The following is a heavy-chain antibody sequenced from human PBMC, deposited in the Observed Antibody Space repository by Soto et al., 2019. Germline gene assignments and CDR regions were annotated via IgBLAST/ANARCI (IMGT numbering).Heavy chain of an antibody. CDR3: ARGTHYYESSAYFDY. D-gene: IGHD3-22*01. CDR1: GGSFSGYY. V-gene: IGHV4-34*01. J-gene: IGHJ4*02. CDR2: INHSGST. Sequence: SETLSLTCAVYGGSFSGYYWSWIRQPPGKGLEWIGKINHSGSTNYNPSLKSRVTISVDTSKNQFSLRLSSVTAADTAVYYCARGTHYYESSAYFDYWGQGTLVTVSS.